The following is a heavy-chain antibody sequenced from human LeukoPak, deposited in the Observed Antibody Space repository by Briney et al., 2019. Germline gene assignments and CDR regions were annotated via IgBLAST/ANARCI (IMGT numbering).Heavy chain of an antibody. D-gene: IGHD3-10*01. CDR1: GYTFTSYG. CDR3: ASVRITYMNYGMDV. Sequence: SVTVSCKASGYTFTSYGISWVRQAPGQGLEWMGRIIPILGIANYAQKFQGRVTITADKSTSTAYMELSSLRSEDTAVYYCASVRITYMNYGMDVWGQGTTVTVSS. J-gene: IGHJ6*02. V-gene: IGHV1-69*04. CDR2: IIPILGIA.